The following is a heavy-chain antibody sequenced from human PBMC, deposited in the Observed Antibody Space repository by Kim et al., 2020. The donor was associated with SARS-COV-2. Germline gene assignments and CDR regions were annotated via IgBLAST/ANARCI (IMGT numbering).Heavy chain of an antibody. Sequence: SETLSLTCIINGESFSGHHWTWIRQPSGKGLEYIGEIHADGSAVYTPSLNSRVTISLDTSTKQFSMTLTSLTAADTGVYYCARGWREEWPPAYYWGQGTLVAVSS. CDR2: IHADGSA. J-gene: IGHJ4*02. CDR3: ARGWREEWPPAYY. D-gene: IGHD3-3*01. CDR1: GESFSGHH. V-gene: IGHV4-34*01.